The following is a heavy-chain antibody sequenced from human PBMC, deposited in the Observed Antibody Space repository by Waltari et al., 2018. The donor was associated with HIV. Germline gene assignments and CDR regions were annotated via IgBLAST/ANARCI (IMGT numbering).Heavy chain of an antibody. D-gene: IGHD3-22*01. Sequence: QVQLVESGGGGVQPGRSLRLSCAASGFTFRSYGMHWVRQAPGKGLEWLAVVWYDGKNKYYADSVKGRFTVSRDNSKNTLFLQMNSLRVDDTAVYYCARTPYDTSGYCFDYWGQGTLVTVSS. CDR3: ARTPYDTSGYCFDY. V-gene: IGHV3-33*01. CDR1: GFTFRSYG. CDR2: VWYDGKNK. J-gene: IGHJ4*02.